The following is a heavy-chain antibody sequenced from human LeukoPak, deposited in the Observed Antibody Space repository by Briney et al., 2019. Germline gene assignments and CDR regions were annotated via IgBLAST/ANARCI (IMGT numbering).Heavy chain of an antibody. J-gene: IGHJ4*02. CDR2: ISGSGGRP. CDR3: AKRGVVIRVILVGFHKEAYYFDS. D-gene: IGHD3-22*01. Sequence: GGSLRLSCAVSGVTLSKYGMAWVRQAPGKGLEWVAGISGSGGRPNYADSVKGRFTISRDNAKNTLYLQMNSLRAEDTAVYFCAKRGVVIRVILVGFHKEAYYFDSWGQGALVSVSS. CDR1: GVTLSKYG. V-gene: IGHV3-23*01.